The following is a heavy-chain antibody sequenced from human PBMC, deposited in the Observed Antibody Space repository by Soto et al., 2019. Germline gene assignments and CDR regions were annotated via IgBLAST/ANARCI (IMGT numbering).Heavy chain of an antibody. J-gene: IGHJ6*02. V-gene: IGHV3-23*01. Sequence: EVQLLESGGGLVQPGGSLRLSCAASGFTFSSYAMSWVRQARGKGLEWVSAISGSGGSTYYADSVKGRFTISRDNSKNTLYLQMNSLRAEDTAVYYCAVKGVLHSFYGMDVWGQGTTVTVSS. D-gene: IGHD1-26*01. CDR2: ISGSGGST. CDR3: AVKGVLHSFYGMDV. CDR1: GFTFSSYA.